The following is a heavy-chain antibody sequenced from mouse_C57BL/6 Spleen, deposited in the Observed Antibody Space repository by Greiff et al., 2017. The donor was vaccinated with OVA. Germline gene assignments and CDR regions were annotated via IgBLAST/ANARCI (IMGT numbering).Heavy chain of an antibody. D-gene: IGHD4-1*01. CDR2: IHPNSGST. V-gene: IGHV1-64*01. CDR3: ARWEGGDYFDY. CDR1: GYTFTSYW. J-gene: IGHJ2*01. Sequence: QVQLQQPGAELVKPGASVKLSCKASGYTFTSYWMHWVKQRPGQGLEWIGMIHPNSGSTNYNEKFKSKATLTVDKSSSTAYMQLSSLTSEDSAVYYCARWEGGDYFDYWGQGTTLTVSS.